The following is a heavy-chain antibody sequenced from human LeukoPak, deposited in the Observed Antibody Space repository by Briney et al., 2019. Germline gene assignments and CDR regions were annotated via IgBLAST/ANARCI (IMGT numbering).Heavy chain of an antibody. J-gene: IGHJ4*02. CDR2: INPNSGGT. CDR1: GYTFTGYY. CDR3: ASIAVAGTVDY. V-gene: IGHV1-2*06. D-gene: IGHD6-19*01. Sequence: ASVKVSCKASGYTFTGYYMHWVRQAPGQGLEWMGRINPNSGGTNYAQKFQVRVTMTRYTSNSTAYMELSRLRSDDTAVYYCASIAVAGTVDYGGQGTLVTVSS.